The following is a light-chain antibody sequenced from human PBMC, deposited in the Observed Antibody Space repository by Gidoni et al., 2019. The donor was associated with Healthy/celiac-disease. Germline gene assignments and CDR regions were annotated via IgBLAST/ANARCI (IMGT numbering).Light chain of an antibody. V-gene: IGKV3-11*01. CDR2: DAS. CDR3: QQRSNWPPIT. CDR1: QSVSSY. J-gene: IGKJ5*01. Sequence: IVLTQSPATLSLSPGERATLSCRASQSVSSYLAWYQQKPGQAPRLLIYDASNRATGSPARCSGSGSGTDVTLTISSLEPEDFAVYYCQQRSNWPPITVGQGTRLEIK.